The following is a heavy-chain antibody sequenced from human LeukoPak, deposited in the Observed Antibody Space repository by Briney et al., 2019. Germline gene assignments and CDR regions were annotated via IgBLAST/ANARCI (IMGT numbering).Heavy chain of an antibody. Sequence: SETLSLTCTVSGGSINSGGYYWSWIRQHPGKGLEWIGYIYYSGSTYYNLSLKSRVTISIDTSKNQFPLKLSSVTAADTAVYYCARELYDGSGHDTFDIWGQGTMVTVSS. CDR1: GGSINSGGYY. CDR3: ARELYDGSGHDTFDI. CDR2: IYYSGST. V-gene: IGHV4-31*03. J-gene: IGHJ3*02. D-gene: IGHD3-22*01.